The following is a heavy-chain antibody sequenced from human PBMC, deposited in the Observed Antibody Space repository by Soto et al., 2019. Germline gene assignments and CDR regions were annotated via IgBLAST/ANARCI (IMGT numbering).Heavy chain of an antibody. CDR1: GGSISSSSYY. V-gene: IGHV4-39*01. D-gene: IGHD3-22*01. CDR3: ASYDIDAFDI. J-gene: IGHJ3*02. Sequence: QLQLQESGPGLVKPSETLSLTCTVSGGSISSSSYYWGWIRQPPGKGLEWIGSIYYSGSTYYNPSLTGRVTISVATSKNQFSLKLSSVTAAATAVYYCASYDIDAFDIWGQGTMVTVSS. CDR2: IYYSGST.